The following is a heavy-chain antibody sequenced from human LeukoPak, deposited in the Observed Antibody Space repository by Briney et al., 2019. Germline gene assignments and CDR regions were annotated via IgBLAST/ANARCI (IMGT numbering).Heavy chain of an antibody. D-gene: IGHD3-22*01. V-gene: IGHV4-4*02. CDR3: ARGRGYYDSSGYTQQFYFGMDV. CDR2: IYHSGST. J-gene: IGHJ6*02. CDR1: GGSISSSNW. Sequence: PSGTLSLTCAVSGGSISSSNWWSWVRQPPGKGLEWIGEIYHSGSTNYNPSLKSRVTISVDTSKNQFSLKLNSVTAADTAVFYCARGRGYYDSSGYTQQFYFGMDVWGQGTTVTVS.